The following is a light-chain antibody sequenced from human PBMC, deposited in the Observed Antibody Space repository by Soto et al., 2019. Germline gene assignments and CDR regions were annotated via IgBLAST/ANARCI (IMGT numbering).Light chain of an antibody. CDR1: QSFRSSY. J-gene: IGKJ1*01. Sequence: EIVLTQSPGTLSLSPGERATLSCRASQSFRSSYLAWYQQKPGQAPRLLIYGASSRATGIPDRFSGSGSGTDFTLTISRLEPEDFAVYYCQQYGSPWTFGQGTKVEIK. V-gene: IGKV3-20*01. CDR3: QQYGSPWT. CDR2: GAS.